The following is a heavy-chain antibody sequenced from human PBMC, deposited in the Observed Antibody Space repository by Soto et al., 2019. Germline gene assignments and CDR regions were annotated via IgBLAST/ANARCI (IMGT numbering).Heavy chain of an antibody. CDR3: ARDFGYCTNGVCYSFYYYYGMDV. D-gene: IGHD2-8*01. Sequence: QPGGSLRLSCAASGFTFSSYSMNWVRQAPGKGLEWVSYLSSSSSTIYYADSVKGRFTISRDNAKNSLYLQMNSLRHEDTAVYYCARDFGYCTNGVCYSFYYYYGMDVWGKGT. J-gene: IGHJ6*01. CDR2: LSSSSSTI. CDR1: GFTFSSYS. V-gene: IGHV3-48*02.